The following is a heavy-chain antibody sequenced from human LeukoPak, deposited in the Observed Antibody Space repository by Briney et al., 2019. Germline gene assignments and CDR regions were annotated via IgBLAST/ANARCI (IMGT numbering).Heavy chain of an antibody. J-gene: IGHJ4*02. V-gene: IGHV1-18*01. CDR3: ALPLGRGSYFPLDY. CDR1: GYTFSSYG. Sequence: ASVNVSCKASGYTFSSYGISWVRQAPGQGLEWMGWISAYYGNTNYAQTLQGRITMTTDTSTSTAYMEMRSLRSDDTAVYYCALPLGRGSYFPLDYWGQGTLVSVPS. CDR2: ISAYYGNT. D-gene: IGHD1-26*01.